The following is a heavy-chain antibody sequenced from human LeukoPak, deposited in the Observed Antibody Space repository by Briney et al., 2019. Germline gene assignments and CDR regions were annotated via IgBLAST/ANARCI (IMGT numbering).Heavy chain of an antibody. D-gene: IGHD3-22*01. V-gene: IGHV1-8*01. Sequence: ASVKVSCKASGYTFTSYDINWVRHATGQRLERRGWMNPNSGNTGYAQNFQGRITLTRNTAISTAYQELRSLRSEDTAVYYCARFEDDSSGYFGYWGQGTLVTVSS. CDR3: ARFEDDSSGYFGY. CDR1: GYTFTSYD. J-gene: IGHJ4*02. CDR2: MNPNSGNT.